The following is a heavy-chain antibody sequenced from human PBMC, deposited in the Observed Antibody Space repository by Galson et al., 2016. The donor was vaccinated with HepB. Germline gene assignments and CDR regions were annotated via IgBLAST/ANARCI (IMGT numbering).Heavy chain of an antibody. D-gene: IGHD1-7*01. V-gene: IGHV2-70*01. J-gene: IGHJ3*02. CDR1: GFSLNASGMC. CDR3: ARIGNSAVAAFDI. Sequence: PALVKPTQTLTLTCTFSGFSLNASGMCVSWIRQPPGKALEWLALIDWDEDKYYSTSLKTRLTISKDTSKNQVVLTMTNMDPVDTATYYCARIGNSAVAAFDIWSQGTMVTVSS. CDR2: IDWDEDK.